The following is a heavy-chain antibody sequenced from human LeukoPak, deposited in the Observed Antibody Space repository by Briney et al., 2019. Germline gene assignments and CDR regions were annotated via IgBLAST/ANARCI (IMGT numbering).Heavy chain of an antibody. CDR1: GFTFSSYA. CDR2: ISSSGGST. CDR3: LPSGELLPLRFDY. Sequence: GGSLRLSCAASGFTFSSYAMSWVRQAPGKGLEWVSAISSSGGSTYYADSVKGRFTISRDNSKNTLYLQMNSLRAEDTAVYYCLPSGELLPLRFDYWGQGTLVTVSS. J-gene: IGHJ4*02. V-gene: IGHV3-23*01. D-gene: IGHD1-26*01.